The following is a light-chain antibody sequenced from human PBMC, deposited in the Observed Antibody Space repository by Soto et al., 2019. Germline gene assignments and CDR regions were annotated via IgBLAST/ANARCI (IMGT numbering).Light chain of an antibody. CDR3: SSCASSNTWV. CDR1: SSDVGAYNY. V-gene: IGLV2-8*01. CDR2: EVT. J-gene: IGLJ3*02. Sequence: QSALTQPPSASGSPGQSVTISCTGTSSDVGAYNYVSWYQQHAGKAPKLVIYEVTKRPSGVPDRFSGSKSANTASLTVSGLQAEDEADYYCSSCASSNTWVFGGGTKLTV.